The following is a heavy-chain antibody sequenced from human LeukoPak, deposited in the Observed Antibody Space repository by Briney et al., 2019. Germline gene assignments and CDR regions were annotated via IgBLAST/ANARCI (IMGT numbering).Heavy chain of an antibody. J-gene: IGHJ3*02. V-gene: IGHV4-59*01. CDR2: IYYSGST. CDR3: ARGDPNDYVWGSYRWDAFDI. CDR1: GGSISSYY. D-gene: IGHD3-16*02. Sequence: SETLSLTCTVSGGSISSYYWSWIRQPPGKGLEWIGYIYYSGSTNYNTSLKSRVTISVDTSKNQFSLKLSSVTAADTAVYYCARGDPNDYVWGSYRWDAFDIWGQGTMVTVSS.